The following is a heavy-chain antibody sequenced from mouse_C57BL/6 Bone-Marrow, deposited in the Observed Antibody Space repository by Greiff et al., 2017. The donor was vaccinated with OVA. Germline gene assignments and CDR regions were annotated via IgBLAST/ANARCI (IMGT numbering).Heavy chain of an antibody. D-gene: IGHD4-1*01. Sequence: VQLQQSGPELVKPGASVKISCKASGYTFTDYYMNWVKQSHGKSLEWIGDINPNNGGTSYNQKFKGKATLTVEKSSSTAYMELRSLTSEDSSVYYCARELGYYYAMDYWGQGTSVTVSS. J-gene: IGHJ4*01. CDR3: ARELGYYYAMDY. CDR1: GYTFTDYY. V-gene: IGHV1-26*01. CDR2: INPNNGGT.